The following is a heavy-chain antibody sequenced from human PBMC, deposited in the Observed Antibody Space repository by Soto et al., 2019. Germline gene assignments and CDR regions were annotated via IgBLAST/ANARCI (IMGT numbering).Heavy chain of an antibody. CDR1: GFNVNSEY. Sequence: GGSLRLSCAASGFNVNSEYMNWVRQTPGKGLEWVASIYSGETTYYADSVRGRFTISSDKSKNTLYFQLSSLRIEDTAVYYCTRDGRGLGRLSLFEYWGQGVLVTV. V-gene: IGHV3-53*01. D-gene: IGHD2-21*02. CDR3: TRDGRGLGRLSLFEY. J-gene: IGHJ4*02. CDR2: IYSGETT.